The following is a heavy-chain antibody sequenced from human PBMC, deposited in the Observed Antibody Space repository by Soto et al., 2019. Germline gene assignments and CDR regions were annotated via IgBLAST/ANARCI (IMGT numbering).Heavy chain of an antibody. D-gene: IGHD3-3*01. Sequence: SETLSLTWTVSGGAIGTYYWTWIRQPAGKGLEWIGRIYSSGSTKYNPALQSRVTMSLDTSNNQFSLRLTSVTAADTAVYYCARGQRFSDWFDPWGQGTLVTVSS. V-gene: IGHV4-4*07. J-gene: IGHJ5*02. CDR2: IYSSGST. CDR1: GGAIGTYY. CDR3: ARGQRFSDWFDP.